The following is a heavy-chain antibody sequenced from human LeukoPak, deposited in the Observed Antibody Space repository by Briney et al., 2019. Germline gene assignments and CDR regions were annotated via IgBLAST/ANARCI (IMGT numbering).Heavy chain of an antibody. CDR1: GGSFSGYY. CDR2: INHSGST. Sequence: SETLSLTCAVYGGSFSGYYWSWIRQPPGKGLEWIGEINHSGSTNYNPSLKSRVTISVDTSKNQFSLKLSSVTAADTAVYYCAREYYYDSSGYYEVDYWGQGTLVTVSS. J-gene: IGHJ4*02. V-gene: IGHV4-34*01. CDR3: AREYYYDSSGYYEVDY. D-gene: IGHD3-22*01.